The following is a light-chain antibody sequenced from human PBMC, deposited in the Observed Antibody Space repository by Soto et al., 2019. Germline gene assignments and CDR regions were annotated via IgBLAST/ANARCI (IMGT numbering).Light chain of an antibody. V-gene: IGLV2-23*01. CDR3: CSYADSSSYVV. CDR2: EGS. J-gene: IGLJ2*01. CDR1: SSDVGSYNL. Sequence: QSALTQPASVSGSPGQSITISCTGTSSDVGSYNLVSWYQQHPGKAPKLMIYEGSKRPSGVSKPFAGSKSCNTASLTISGLQAEYEADYYCCSYADSSSYVVFGGGTKLTVL.